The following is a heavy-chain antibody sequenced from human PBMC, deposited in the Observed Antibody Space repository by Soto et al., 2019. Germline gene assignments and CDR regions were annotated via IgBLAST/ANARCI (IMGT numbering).Heavy chain of an antibody. CDR2: IRSSGRSI. V-gene: IGHV3-48*03. J-gene: IGHJ4*02. CDR1: GFTFSSYE. Sequence: GGSLRLSCVGSGFTFSSYEMNWVRQAPGKGLEWVSNIRSSGRSINYADSVKGRFTISRDNAKNSLYLQMNSLRAEDTAVYYCTRVRDSNDYRGQGTLVTVS. CDR3: TRVRDSNDY. D-gene: IGHD3-22*01.